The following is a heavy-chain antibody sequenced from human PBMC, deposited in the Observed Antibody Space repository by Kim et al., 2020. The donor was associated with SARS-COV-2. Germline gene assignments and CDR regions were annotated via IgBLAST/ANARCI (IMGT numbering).Heavy chain of an antibody. V-gene: IGHV1-8*01. D-gene: IGHD3-10*01. Sequence: ASVKVSCKASGYTFTSYDINWVRQATGQGLEWMGWMNPNSGNTGYAQKFQGRVTMTRNTSISTAYMELSSLRSEDTAVYYCARRRKELWFGEYHDAFDIWGQGTMVTVSS. J-gene: IGHJ3*02. CDR3: ARRRKELWFGEYHDAFDI. CDR1: GYTFTSYD. CDR2: MNPNSGNT.